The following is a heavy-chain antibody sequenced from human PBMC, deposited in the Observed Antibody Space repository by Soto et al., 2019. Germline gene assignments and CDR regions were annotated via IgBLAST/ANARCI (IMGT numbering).Heavy chain of an antibody. Sequence: QEQLVESGGGVVQPGTSLRLSCVASGFTFNSYGMHWVRQAPGKGLEWVAAIWFDGSDKYYADSVKGRFTISRDNSKKTLYLQMSSLRAEDTGVYYGARLVGAAAGRFDPWGQGTLVIVSS. CDR3: ARLVGAAAGRFDP. J-gene: IGHJ5*02. CDR2: IWFDGSDK. D-gene: IGHD6-13*01. CDR1: GFTFNSYG. V-gene: IGHV3-33*01.